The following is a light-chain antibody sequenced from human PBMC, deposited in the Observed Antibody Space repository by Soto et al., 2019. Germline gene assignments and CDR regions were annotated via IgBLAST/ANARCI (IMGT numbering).Light chain of an antibody. Sequence: IQLTQSPSSLSASVGDSVTITCRASQGVSRYLSWYQQKPGRAPILLISAASTLQSGVPARFSGSGSGTDFPLSITSLPPEDFATYYCQQLNTYPVTFGGGTKVEIK. J-gene: IGKJ4*01. V-gene: IGKV1-9*01. CDR3: QQLNTYPVT. CDR1: QGVSRY. CDR2: AAS.